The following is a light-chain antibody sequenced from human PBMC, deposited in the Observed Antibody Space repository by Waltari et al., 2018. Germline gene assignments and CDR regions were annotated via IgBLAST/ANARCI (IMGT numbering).Light chain of an antibody. CDR1: SGHSSNI. Sequence: QLVLTQSPSASASLGASVRLTCTLSSGHSSNIIAWHQQQPEKGPRYLMKVNSDGSHSKGDEMPDRFAGSGSGAERYRTMSSVQSEDEADYYCQTGGQGTWVFGGGTKLTVL. J-gene: IGLJ3*02. CDR3: QTGGQGTWV. V-gene: IGLV4-69*01. CDR2: VNSDGSH.